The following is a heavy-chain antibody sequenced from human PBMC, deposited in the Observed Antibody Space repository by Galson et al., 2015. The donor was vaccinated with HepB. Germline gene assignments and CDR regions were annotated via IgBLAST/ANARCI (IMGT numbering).Heavy chain of an antibody. D-gene: IGHD6-19*01. CDR1: GFTFSSYW. V-gene: IGHV3-7*01. CDR3: ARRVAVAGTGAFDI. Sequence: SLRLSCAASGFTFSSYWMSWVRQAPGKGLEWVANIKQDGSEKYYVDSVKGRFTISRDNAKNSLYLQMNSLRAEDTAVYYCARRVAVAGTGAFDIWGQGTMVTVSS. J-gene: IGHJ3*02. CDR2: IKQDGSEK.